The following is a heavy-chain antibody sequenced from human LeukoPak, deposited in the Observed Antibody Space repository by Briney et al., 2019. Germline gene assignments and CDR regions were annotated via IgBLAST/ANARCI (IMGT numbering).Heavy chain of an antibody. J-gene: IGHJ4*02. CDR2: KTPIFGTA. CDR3: ARGGLYGGKAGPPGGTFDY. D-gene: IGHD4-23*01. V-gene: IGHV1-69*05. CDR1: GGTFSSYA. Sequence: SVKLSRKASGGTFSSYAISWVRQAPGQGLEWKGGKTPIFGTANFAQKLQGRVTITTDESTSTAYMELSSLRSEDTAVYYCARGGLYGGKAGPPGGTFDYWGQGTLVTVSS.